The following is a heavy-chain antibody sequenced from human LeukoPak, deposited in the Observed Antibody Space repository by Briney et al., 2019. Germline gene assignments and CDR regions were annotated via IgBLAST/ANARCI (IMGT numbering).Heavy chain of an antibody. CDR2: INPSGGST. CDR1: GYTFTSYY. CDR3: ASSVGATPGDYYYYYYMDV. D-gene: IGHD1-26*01. Sequence: ASVKVSCKASGYTFTSYYMHWVRQAPGQGLEWMGIINPSGGSTSYAQKFQGRVTMTRDTSTSTVYMELSSLRSEDTAVYYCASSVGATPGDYYYYYYMDVWGKGTTVTISS. V-gene: IGHV1-46*01. J-gene: IGHJ6*03.